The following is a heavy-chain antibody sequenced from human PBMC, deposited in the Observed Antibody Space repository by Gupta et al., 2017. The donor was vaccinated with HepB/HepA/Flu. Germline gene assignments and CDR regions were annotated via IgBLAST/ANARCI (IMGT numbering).Heavy chain of an antibody. V-gene: IGHV1-2*02. Sequence: QVQLVQSGTEVLQSGASVKVSCKASGYMPTHYHKHLVRQAPEQGLEWMGWINPNSGDTNYAQRSQGRVTMTRDASISTAYMVLGRLKSDDATVYYCAGDSVFVLIPAALLSQMDVWGKGTTVTVSS. CDR3: AGDSVFVLIPAALLSQMDV. CDR2: INPNSGDT. J-gene: IGHJ6*04. CDR1: GYMPTHYH. D-gene: IGHD2-2*01.